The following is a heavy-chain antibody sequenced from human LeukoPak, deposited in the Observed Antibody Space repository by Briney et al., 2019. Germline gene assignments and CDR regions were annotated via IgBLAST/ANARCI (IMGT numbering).Heavy chain of an antibody. Sequence: GGSLRLSCEASGFTFSSYWMHWVRQAPGKGLVWVSRIYSDGSNTIYADSVKGRFTISRDNAKNSLYLQMNSLRAEDTALYYCAKDKDYYVLDYWGQGTLVTVSS. CDR1: GFTFSSYW. J-gene: IGHJ4*02. CDR3: AKDKDYYVLDY. D-gene: IGHD3-10*02. CDR2: IYSDGSNT. V-gene: IGHV3-74*01.